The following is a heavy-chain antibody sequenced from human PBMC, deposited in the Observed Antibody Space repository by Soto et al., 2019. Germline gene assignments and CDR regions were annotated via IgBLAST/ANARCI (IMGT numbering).Heavy chain of an antibody. CDR1: GYTFTSYD. D-gene: IGHD3-3*01. V-gene: IGHV1-8*01. J-gene: IGHJ6*02. Sequence: QVQLVQSGAEVKKPGASVKVSCKASGYTFTSYDINWVRQATGQGLEWMGWMNPNSGNTGYAQKFPGRVTMTRNTSISTAYMELSSLRSEDTAVYYCARSVADFWSGYTGMDVWGQGTTVTVSS. CDR3: ARSVADFWSGYTGMDV. CDR2: MNPNSGNT.